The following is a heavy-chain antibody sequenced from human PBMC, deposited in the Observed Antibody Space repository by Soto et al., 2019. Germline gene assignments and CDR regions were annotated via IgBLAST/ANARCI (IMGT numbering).Heavy chain of an antibody. Sequence: GGSLRLSCVASGFTFTNYWMNWVRQAPGQGLEWVANIKEDGSENYYVDSVRGRFTISRGSVKNSLYLQMNSLRVEDTAVYYCARASRSGFSNYPLDYWGQGTLVTVSS. CDR2: IKEDGSEN. CDR3: ARASRSGFSNYPLDY. J-gene: IGHJ4*02. CDR1: GFTFTNYW. D-gene: IGHD4-4*01. V-gene: IGHV3-7*01.